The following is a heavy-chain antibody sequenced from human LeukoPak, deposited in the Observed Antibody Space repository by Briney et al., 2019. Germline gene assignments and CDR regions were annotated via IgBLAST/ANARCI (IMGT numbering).Heavy chain of an antibody. V-gene: IGHV3-15*01. CDR3: TSTYYDILTGYYSDDY. Sequence: GGSLRLSCAASGFTFSNAWMSWVRQAPGKGLEWVGRIKSKTDGGTTDYAAPVKGRFTISRDDSKNTLYLQMNSLKTEDTVVYYCTSTYYDILTGYYSDDYWGQGTLVTVSS. J-gene: IGHJ4*02. CDR2: IKSKTDGGTT. CDR1: GFTFSNAW. D-gene: IGHD3-9*01.